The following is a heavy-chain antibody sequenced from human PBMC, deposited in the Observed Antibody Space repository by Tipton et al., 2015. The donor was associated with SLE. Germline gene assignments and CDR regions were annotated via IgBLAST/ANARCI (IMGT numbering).Heavy chain of an antibody. Sequence: TLSLTCTVSGGSITSNSFYWDWIRQPPGKGLMLIGSISYSGATSYNPSLKSRVTISVDTSKNQFSLSLISVTAADTAVYYCASQRFQQTGDYFDYWGQGILVTVSS. D-gene: IGHD5-24*01. J-gene: IGHJ4*02. CDR1: GGSITSNSFY. CDR2: ISYSGAT. V-gene: IGHV4-39*07. CDR3: ASQRFQQTGDYFDY.